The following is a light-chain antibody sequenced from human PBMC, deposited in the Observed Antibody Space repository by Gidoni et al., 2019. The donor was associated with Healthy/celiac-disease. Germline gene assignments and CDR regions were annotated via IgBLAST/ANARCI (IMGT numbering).Light chain of an antibody. V-gene: IGKV1-39*01. CDR3: QQSYSTPAFT. CDR2: AAS. J-gene: IGKJ3*01. Sequence: DIQITQCPSSLSASVGDRVTITCRASQSMSSYLNLYQKKQGKALKLLIYAASSLQSGVPSRFSGSGSVTDFTLTISSLQPEDFATYYCQQSYSTPAFTFXPXTKVDIK. CDR1: QSMSSY.